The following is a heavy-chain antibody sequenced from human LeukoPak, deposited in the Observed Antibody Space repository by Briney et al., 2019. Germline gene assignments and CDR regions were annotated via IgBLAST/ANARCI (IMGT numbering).Heavy chain of an antibody. CDR3: AKDPADNIAAAGTLDY. Sequence: GGSLRLSCAASGFTFSSYGMHWVRQAPGKGQECVALIRYDGSNKYYADSVKGRVTISRDNSKNTLYLQMNSLRAEDTAVYYCAKDPADNIAAAGTLDYWGQGTLVTVSS. J-gene: IGHJ4*02. CDR2: IRYDGSNK. CDR1: GFTFSSYG. D-gene: IGHD6-13*01. V-gene: IGHV3-30*02.